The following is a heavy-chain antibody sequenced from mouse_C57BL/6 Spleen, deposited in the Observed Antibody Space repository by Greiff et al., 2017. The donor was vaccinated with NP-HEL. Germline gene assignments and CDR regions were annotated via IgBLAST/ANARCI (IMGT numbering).Heavy chain of an antibody. CDR3: ARQDWDSSLFAY. Sequence: DVHLVESGGGLVQPGGSLKLSCAASGFTFSDYYMYWVHQTPEKRLEWVAYISNGGGSTYYPDTVKVRFTISRDNAKNTLYLQMSRLKSEDKAMYYCARQDWDSSLFAYWGQGTLVTVSA. D-gene: IGHD4-1*01. V-gene: IGHV5-12*01. J-gene: IGHJ3*01. CDR1: GFTFSDYY. CDR2: ISNGGGST.